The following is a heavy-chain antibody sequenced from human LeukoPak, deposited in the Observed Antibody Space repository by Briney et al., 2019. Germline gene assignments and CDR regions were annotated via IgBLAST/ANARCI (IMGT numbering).Heavy chain of an antibody. J-gene: IGHJ1*01. V-gene: IGHV4-34*01. CDR2: INHSGST. CDR3: ARGSTVVAIQH. D-gene: IGHD3-22*01. Sequence: SETLSLTCAVYGGSFSGYYWSWIRQPPGKGLEWIREINHSGSTNYNPSLKSRVTISVDTSKNQFSLKLSSVTAADTAVYYCARGSTVVAIQHWGQGTLVTVSS. CDR1: GGSFSGYY.